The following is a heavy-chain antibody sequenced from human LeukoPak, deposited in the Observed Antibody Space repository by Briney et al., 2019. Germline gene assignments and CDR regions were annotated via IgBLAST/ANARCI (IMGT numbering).Heavy chain of an antibody. Sequence: SETLSLTCTVSGGSISSYYWSWIRQPPGKGLEWIGYIYYSGSTNYNPSLKSPVTISVDTSKNQFSLKLSSVTAADTAVYYCARRKDYCSSTSCYNWFDPWGQETLVTVSS. D-gene: IGHD2-2*01. V-gene: IGHV4-59*08. CDR2: IYYSGST. CDR1: GGSISSYY. CDR3: ARRKDYCSSTSCYNWFDP. J-gene: IGHJ5*02.